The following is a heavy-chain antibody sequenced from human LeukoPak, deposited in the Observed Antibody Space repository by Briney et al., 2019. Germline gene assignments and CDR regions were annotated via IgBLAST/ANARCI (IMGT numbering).Heavy chain of an antibody. J-gene: IGHJ5*02. D-gene: IGHD3-16*01. V-gene: IGHV5-51*01. CDR2: IYPGDSDT. CDR1: GYSFTSYW. Sequence: GESLKISCKGSGYSFTSYWIGWVRQMPGKGLEWMGIIYPGDSDTRYSPSFQGQVTISADKSISTAYLQWSSLKASDTAIYYCARVASYTSLRSNWFDPWGQGALVTVSS. CDR3: ARVASYTSLRSNWFDP.